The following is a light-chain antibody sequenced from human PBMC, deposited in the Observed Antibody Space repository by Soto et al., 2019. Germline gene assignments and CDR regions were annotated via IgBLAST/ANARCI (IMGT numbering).Light chain of an antibody. Sequence: DIQMTQSPSTLSASVGDRVTITCRASQSISSWLAWYQQKPGKAPKLLIYDASSLESGVPSRFSSSGSGTEFTLTISSLQPDDFATYDCQQYNSYPFTFGAGTNVDIK. V-gene: IGKV1-5*01. J-gene: IGKJ3*01. CDR1: QSISSW. CDR2: DAS. CDR3: QQYNSYPFT.